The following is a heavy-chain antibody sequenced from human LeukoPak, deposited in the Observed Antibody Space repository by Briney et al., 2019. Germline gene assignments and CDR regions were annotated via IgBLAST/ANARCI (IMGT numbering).Heavy chain of an antibody. V-gene: IGHV3-48*01. CDR1: GFTVSSNY. CDR2: ISGSSTTI. CDR3: ARDGIFSDSSAYYYDY. Sequence: GGSLRLSCAASGFTVSSNYMSWVRQAPGKGLEWVSYISGSSTTIYYADSVKGRFTISRDNAKNSLYLQMNSLRADGTAVYFCARDGIFSDSSAYYYDYWGQGALVTVSS. D-gene: IGHD3-22*01. J-gene: IGHJ4*02.